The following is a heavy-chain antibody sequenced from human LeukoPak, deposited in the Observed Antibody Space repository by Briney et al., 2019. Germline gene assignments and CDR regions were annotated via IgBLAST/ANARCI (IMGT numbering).Heavy chain of an antibody. J-gene: IGHJ4*02. V-gene: IGHV3-21*01. D-gene: IGHD3-10*01. Sequence: GGSLRLSCAASGFTFSSYSMNWVRQAPGTGLEWVSSISSSSSYIYYADSVKGRFTISRDNAKNSLYLQMNSLRAEDTAVYYCARLMVRGVDYYFDYWGQGTLVTVSS. CDR2: ISSSSSYI. CDR1: GFTFSSYS. CDR3: ARLMVRGVDYYFDY.